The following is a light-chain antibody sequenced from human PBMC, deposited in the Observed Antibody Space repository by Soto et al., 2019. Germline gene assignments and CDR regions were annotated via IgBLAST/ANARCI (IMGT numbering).Light chain of an antibody. Sequence: DIQMTQSPSSLSASVGDRVTITCQASQDISNYLNWYQQKPGKAPKLLIYDASNLETGVPSRFSGSGSGTDFTFTISSLQAEDIATYYCQQYDNLLLMCTFGQGTKLEIK. CDR1: QDISNY. CDR3: QQYDNLLLMCT. J-gene: IGKJ2*02. CDR2: DAS. V-gene: IGKV1-33*01.